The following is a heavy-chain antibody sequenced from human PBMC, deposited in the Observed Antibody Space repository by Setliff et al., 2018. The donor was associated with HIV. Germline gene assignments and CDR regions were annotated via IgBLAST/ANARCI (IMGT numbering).Heavy chain of an antibody. D-gene: IGHD6-13*01. J-gene: IGHJ6*03. CDR2: ISADNGNT. Sequence: ASVKVSCKASGYTFTSYGISWVRQAPGQGLEWMGWISADNGNTNYAQKLQGRVTMTTDTSTSTAYMELRSLRSDDTAVYYCARGCEAAAKEARRCYYYYYFDVWGKGTTVTVSS. CDR1: GYTFTSYG. CDR3: ARGCEAAAKEARRCYYYYYFDV. V-gene: IGHV1-18*01.